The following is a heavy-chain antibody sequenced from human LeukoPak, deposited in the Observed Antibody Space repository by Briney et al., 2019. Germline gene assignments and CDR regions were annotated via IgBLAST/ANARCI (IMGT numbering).Heavy chain of an antibody. D-gene: IGHD6-6*01. CDR3: ARGSQGSSSSSHGYYYMDV. CDR2: INHSGST. Sequence: SETLSLTCAVYGGSFSGYYWSWIRQPPGKGLEWIGGINHSGSTNYNPSLKSRVTISVDTSKNQFSLKLSSVTAADTAVYYCARGSQGSSSSSHGYYYMDVWGKGTTVTVSS. V-gene: IGHV4-34*01. CDR1: GGSFSGYY. J-gene: IGHJ6*03.